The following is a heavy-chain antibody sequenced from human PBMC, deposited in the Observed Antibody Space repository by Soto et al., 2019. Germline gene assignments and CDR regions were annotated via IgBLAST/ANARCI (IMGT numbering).Heavy chain of an antibody. J-gene: IGHJ4*02. Sequence: PGGSLRLSCAASGFTFSSYSMSWVRQAPGKGLEWVSGFRTGGDDATTYYADSVKGRFTISRDNSKNMLFLQMNSLRAEDTAIYYCEKKATSGPGSQSFDNWGQGTLVTVSS. CDR2: FRTGGDDATT. V-gene: IGHV3-23*01. CDR3: EKKATSGPGSQSFDN. D-gene: IGHD3-10*01. CDR1: GFTFSSYS.